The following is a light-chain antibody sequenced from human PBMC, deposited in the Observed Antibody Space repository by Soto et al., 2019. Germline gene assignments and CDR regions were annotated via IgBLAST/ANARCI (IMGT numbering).Light chain of an antibody. CDR3: QQYGRSPTT. Sequence: EIVLTQSPGTLSLSPGERATLSCRASQSLSSSYLAWYQQKPGQAPRLLIYDASSRATGIPDRFSGSGSGTDFTLTISRLGPEDFAVYYCQQYGRSPTTFGQGTKVDIK. J-gene: IGKJ1*01. V-gene: IGKV3-20*01. CDR2: DAS. CDR1: QSLSSSY.